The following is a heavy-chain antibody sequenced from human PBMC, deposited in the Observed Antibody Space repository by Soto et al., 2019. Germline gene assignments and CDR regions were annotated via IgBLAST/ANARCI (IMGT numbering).Heavy chain of an antibody. D-gene: IGHD2-15*01. Sequence: EASVKVSCKASGYTFTRYTMNWVRQVPGQRLEWMGWINPDNGNTKSSQKFQDRVIITRDTSASTAYMDLSSLRSEDTAVYYCARGIATGQLDPWGQGTLVTVSS. CDR1: GYTFTRYT. V-gene: IGHV1-3*01. J-gene: IGHJ5*02. CDR3: ARGIATGQLDP. CDR2: INPDNGNT.